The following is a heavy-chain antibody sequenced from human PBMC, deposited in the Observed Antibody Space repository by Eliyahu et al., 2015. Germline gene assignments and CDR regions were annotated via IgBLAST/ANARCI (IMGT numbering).Heavy chain of an antibody. Sequence: EVQLVDXGGGLVQPGGSXRLSCGASGFAFSTYWMSWVRQAPGKGLEWVANIKHDGSDRYYVDSVKXRFTISRDNAQNSLSLQMNSLRAEDTAVYYCARKGKGFDYWGQGTLVTVSS. J-gene: IGHJ4*02. CDR3: ARKGKGFDY. CDR2: IKHDGSDR. V-gene: IGHV3-7*01. CDR1: GFAFSTYW.